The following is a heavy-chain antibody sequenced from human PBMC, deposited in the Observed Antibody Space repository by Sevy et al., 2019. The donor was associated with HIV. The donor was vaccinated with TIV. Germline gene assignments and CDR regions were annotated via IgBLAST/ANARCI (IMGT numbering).Heavy chain of an antibody. Sequence: SETLSLTCAVYGGSFSGYYWSWIRQPPGKGLEWIGEIIHSGSITYNRPLKSRVTISIDTSKNQFSLKLNSVTAADTAMYYCARGQWEHLYWGQGTLVTVSS. D-gene: IGHD1-26*01. CDR1: GGSFSGYY. V-gene: IGHV4-34*01. CDR2: IIHSGSI. CDR3: ARGQWEHLY. J-gene: IGHJ4*02.